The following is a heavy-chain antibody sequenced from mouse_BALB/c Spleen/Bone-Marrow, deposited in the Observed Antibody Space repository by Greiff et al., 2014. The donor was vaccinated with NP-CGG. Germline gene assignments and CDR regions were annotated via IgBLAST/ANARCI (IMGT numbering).Heavy chain of an antibody. J-gene: IGHJ2*01. Sequence: QVQLKESGAELLKPGTSVKLSCKASGYTFTRYWMHWVKQRPGQGLEWIGELNPSNGHTNYNGKFKNKATVTVDKSSSTAYMQLSSLTSEGSAVYDCARMITTRGFDYWGQGTTLTVSS. V-gene: IGHV1S81*02. CDR1: GYTFTRYW. CDR2: LNPSNGHT. CDR3: ARMITTRGFDY. D-gene: IGHD2-4*01.